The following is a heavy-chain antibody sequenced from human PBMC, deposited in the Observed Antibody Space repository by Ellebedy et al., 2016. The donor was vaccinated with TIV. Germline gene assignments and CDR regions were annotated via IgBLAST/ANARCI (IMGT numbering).Heavy chain of an antibody. V-gene: IGHV3-23*01. CDR2: ISGSGGGI. Sequence: GESLKISCAAPGFTFGSYAMSWVRQAPGKGLDWVSTISGSGGGIYYADSVKGRFTISRDNSKNTVYLQMNSLRAEDTAVYYCATHSSGRLDFDYWGQGTLVTVSS. D-gene: IGHD6-19*01. CDR3: ATHSSGRLDFDY. CDR1: GFTFGSYA. J-gene: IGHJ4*02.